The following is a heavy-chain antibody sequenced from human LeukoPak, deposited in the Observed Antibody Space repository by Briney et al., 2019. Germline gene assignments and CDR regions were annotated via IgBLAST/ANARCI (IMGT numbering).Heavy chain of an antibody. J-gene: IGHJ6*02. Sequence: PSETLSLTCTVSGGSISSYYWSWIRQPPGKGLEWIGYIYYSGSTNYNPSLKSRVTISIDTSKNQFSLKLSSVTAADTAVYYCAPCDNYGSLDYGMDVWGQGTTVTVSS. V-gene: IGHV4-59*01. CDR1: GGSISSYY. CDR3: APCDNYGSLDYGMDV. CDR2: IYYSGST. D-gene: IGHD3-10*01.